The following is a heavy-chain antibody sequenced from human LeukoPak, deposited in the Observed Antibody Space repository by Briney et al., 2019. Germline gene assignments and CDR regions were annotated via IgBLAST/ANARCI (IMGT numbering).Heavy chain of an antibody. D-gene: IGHD2-2*02. Sequence: ASVKVSCKASGYTFTGYYMHWVRQAPGQGLEWMGWINPHSGGTNYAQKFQGRVTMTRDTSISTAYMELSRLRSDDTAVYYCARDVGYCSSTSCYNGLIFDYWGQGTLVTVSS. J-gene: IGHJ4*02. V-gene: IGHV1-2*02. CDR1: GYTFTGYY. CDR2: INPHSGGT. CDR3: ARDVGYCSSTSCYNGLIFDY.